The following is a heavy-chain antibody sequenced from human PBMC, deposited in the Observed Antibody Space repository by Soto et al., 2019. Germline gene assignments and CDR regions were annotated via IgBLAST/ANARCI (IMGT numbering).Heavy chain of an antibody. CDR1: GGSISSSSYY. CDR3: ARRGSGSYSDY. CDR2: IYYSGST. D-gene: IGHD3-10*01. Sequence: QLQLQESGPGLVKPSETLSLTCTVSGGSISSSSYYWGWIRQPPGKGLEWIGSIYYSGSTYSNPSLKSRVTISVDTSKNQCSLKLSSVTAADTAVYYCARRGSGSYSDYWGQGTLVTVSS. V-gene: IGHV4-39*01. J-gene: IGHJ4*02.